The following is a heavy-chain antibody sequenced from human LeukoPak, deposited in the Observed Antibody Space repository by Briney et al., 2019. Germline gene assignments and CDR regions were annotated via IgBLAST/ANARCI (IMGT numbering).Heavy chain of an antibody. CDR3: ASKVPGSSWYDY. J-gene: IGHJ4*02. D-gene: IGHD6-13*01. V-gene: IGHV1-69*01. CDR2: IIPIFGTA. Sequence: ASVKVSCKASGGTFSSYAISWVRQAPGQGLEWMGGIIPIFGTANYAQEFQGRVTITADESTSTAYMELSSLRSEDTAVYYCASKVPGSSWYDYWGQGTLVTVSS. CDR1: GGTFSSYA.